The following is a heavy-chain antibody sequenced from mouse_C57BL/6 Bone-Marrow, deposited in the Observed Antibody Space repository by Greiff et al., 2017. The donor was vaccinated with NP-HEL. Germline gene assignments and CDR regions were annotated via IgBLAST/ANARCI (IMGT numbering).Heavy chain of an antibody. CDR1: GYSFTSYY. J-gene: IGHJ4*01. Sequence: VQLQQSGPELVKPGASVKISCKASGYSFTSYYIHWVKQRPGQGLEWIGWIYPGSGNTKYNEKFKGKATLTADTSSRTAYMQLSSLTSEDSAVYYCARGDDYPLYAMDYWGQGTSVTVSS. CDR3: ARGDDYPLYAMDY. CDR2: IYPGSGNT. D-gene: IGHD2-4*01. V-gene: IGHV1-66*01.